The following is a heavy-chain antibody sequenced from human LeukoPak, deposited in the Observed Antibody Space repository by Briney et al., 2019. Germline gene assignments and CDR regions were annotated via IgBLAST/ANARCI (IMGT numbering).Heavy chain of an antibody. V-gene: IGHV4-39*06. Sequence: SETLSLTCTVSGGSNSSSSYYWGWIRQPPGKGPEWIGSIYYSGSIYYNPSLKSRVTISVDTSKNQFNLNLSSVTAADTAVYYCARDSDYIPMDVWGKGTTVTVSS. J-gene: IGHJ6*03. D-gene: IGHD4-11*01. CDR1: GGSNSSSSYY. CDR2: IYYSGSI. CDR3: ARDSDYIPMDV.